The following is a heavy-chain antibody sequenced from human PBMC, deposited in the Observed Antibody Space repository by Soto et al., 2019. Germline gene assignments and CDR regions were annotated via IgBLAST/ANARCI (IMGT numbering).Heavy chain of an antibody. V-gene: IGHV3-73*01. CDR3: TRLPADGSFDY. J-gene: IGHJ4*02. D-gene: IGHD5-12*01. Sequence: GGSLRLSCAASGFTFSGSAMHWVRQASGKGLEWVGRIRSKANNYATAYAASVKGRFTISRDDSKNTAYLQMNSLETEDTAVYYCTRLPADGSFDYWGQGALVTVSS. CDR2: IRSKANNYAT. CDR1: GFTFSGSA.